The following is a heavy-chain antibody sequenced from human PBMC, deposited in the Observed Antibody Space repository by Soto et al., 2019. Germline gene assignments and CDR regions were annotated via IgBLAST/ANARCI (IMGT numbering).Heavy chain of an antibody. Sequence: QVQVVQSGDEVKETGASVRVSGKTSGYSFTAYGISWVRQAPGQGLEWMGWISCYNGKTKYAQKVQGRVTMTTDTSTSTAYMEVRSLRSDDTAIYYCARDAPPPELRFLEWHNYDYNGMDVWGQGSTVTVSS. J-gene: IGHJ6*02. CDR3: ARDAPPPELRFLEWHNYDYNGMDV. CDR2: ISCYNGKT. D-gene: IGHD3-3*01. V-gene: IGHV1-18*01. CDR1: GYSFTAYG.